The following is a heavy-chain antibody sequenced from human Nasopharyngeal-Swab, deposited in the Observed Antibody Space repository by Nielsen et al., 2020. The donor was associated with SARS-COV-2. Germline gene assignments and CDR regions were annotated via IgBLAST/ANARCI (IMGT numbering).Heavy chain of an antibody. CDR3: ARDLELLTNYYALDY. D-gene: IGHD3-9*01. Sequence: GEFLKISCEASGFTFSTYGMNWVRQSPGKGLEWISYISDDNTIFYADSVKGRFTISRDNAKNSLYLQMNSLRDEDTAVYYCARDLELLTNYYALDYWGQGTLVTVSS. CDR1: GFTFSTYG. J-gene: IGHJ4*02. V-gene: IGHV3-48*02. CDR2: ISDDNTI.